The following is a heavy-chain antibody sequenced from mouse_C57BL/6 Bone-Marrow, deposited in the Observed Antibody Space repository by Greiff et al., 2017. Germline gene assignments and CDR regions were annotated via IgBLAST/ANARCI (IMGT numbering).Heavy chain of an antibody. CDR2: IWWDDDK. Sequence: QVTLKESGPGILQPSQTLSLTCSFSGFSLRTLGMGVGWFRQPSGKGLEWLAHIWWDDDKYYNPALKGRLTISKDTSKNQVCLKIANVDTADTATYYCARILYYYGYAMDYWGQGTSVTVSS. D-gene: IGHD1-1*01. V-gene: IGHV8-8*01. CDR3: ARILYYYGYAMDY. CDR1: GFSLRTLGMG. J-gene: IGHJ4*01.